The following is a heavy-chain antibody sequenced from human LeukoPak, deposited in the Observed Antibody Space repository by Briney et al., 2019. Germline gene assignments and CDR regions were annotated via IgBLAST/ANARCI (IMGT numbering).Heavy chain of an antibody. CDR3: ARDRFYGGAVAPIDY. CDR1: GGSFSGYY. CDR2: IYYSGST. Sequence: SETLSLTCAVYGGSFSGYYWSWIRQPPGKGLEWIGSIYYSGSTYYNPSLKSRVTISVDTSKNQFSLKLSSVTAADTAVYYCARDRFYGGAVAPIDYWGQGTLVTVSS. J-gene: IGHJ4*02. V-gene: IGHV4-34*01. D-gene: IGHD4/OR15-4a*01.